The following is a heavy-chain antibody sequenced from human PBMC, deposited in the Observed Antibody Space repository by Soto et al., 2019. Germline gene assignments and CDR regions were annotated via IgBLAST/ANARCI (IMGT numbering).Heavy chain of an antibody. J-gene: IGHJ4*02. D-gene: IGHD3-10*01. CDR3: ARTPSSVLLWFGELLNFEY. CDR2: MNPNSGNT. Sequence: ASVKVSCKASGYIFTSYDINWVRQATGEGLEWMGWMNPNSGNTGYAQKFQGRVTMTRNTTISTAYMELSSMRSEDTAVYYCARTPSSVLLWFGELLNFEYWGQGTLVTVSS. CDR1: GYIFTSYD. V-gene: IGHV1-8*01.